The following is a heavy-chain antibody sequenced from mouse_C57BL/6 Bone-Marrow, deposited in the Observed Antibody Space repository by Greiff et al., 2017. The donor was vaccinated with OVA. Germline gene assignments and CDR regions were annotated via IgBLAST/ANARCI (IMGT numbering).Heavy chain of an antibody. CDR2: IDPSDSYT. J-gene: IGHJ1*03. D-gene: IGHD2-4*01. CDR3: AREGDYDGYWYFDV. V-gene: IGHV1-69*01. CDR1: GYTFTSYW. Sequence: VQLQQPGAELVMPGASVKLSCKASGYTFTSYWMHWVKQRPGQGLEWIGEIDPSDSYTNYNQKFKGKSKLTVDKSSSTAYMQLSSLTSEDSAVYYCAREGDYDGYWYFDVWGTGTTVTVSS.